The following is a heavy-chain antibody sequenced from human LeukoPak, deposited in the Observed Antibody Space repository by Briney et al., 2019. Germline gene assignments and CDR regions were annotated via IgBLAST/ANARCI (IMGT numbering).Heavy chain of an antibody. CDR1: GFTISSYG. CDR3: YADNPDY. Sequence: GGSLRLSCAASGFTISSYGMTWVRQAPGKGLEWVANIKQDGSEKNYADSVKGRFTISRDNAKNSLYLQMSSLRADDTAVYYCYADNPDYWGQGTLVTVSS. D-gene: IGHD2-15*01. V-gene: IGHV3-7*02. J-gene: IGHJ4*02. CDR2: IKQDGSEK.